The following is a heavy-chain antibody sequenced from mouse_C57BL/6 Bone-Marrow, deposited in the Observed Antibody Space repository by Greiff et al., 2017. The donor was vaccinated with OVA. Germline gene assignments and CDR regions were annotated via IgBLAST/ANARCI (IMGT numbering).Heavy chain of an antibody. CDR2: IWGGGST. CDR3: AKRRDYGSSQSPEFAY. V-gene: IGHV2-9*01. CDR1: GFSLTSYG. J-gene: IGHJ3*01. Sequence: VQLQQSGPGLVAPSQSLSITCTVSGFSLTSYGVDWVRQPPGKGLEWLGVIWGGGSTNYNTALMSRLSISQDNSTRQVFLKMNSLQTDDTAMYYCAKRRDYGSSQSPEFAYWGQGTLVTVSA. D-gene: IGHD1-1*01.